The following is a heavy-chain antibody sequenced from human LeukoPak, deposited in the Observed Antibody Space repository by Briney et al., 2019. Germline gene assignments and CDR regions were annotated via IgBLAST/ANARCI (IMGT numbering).Heavy chain of an antibody. V-gene: IGHV1-3*01. CDR2: INAGNGNT. Sequence: ASVKVSCKASGYTFTSYAMHWVRQAPGQRLEWMGWINAGNGNTKYSQEFQGRVTITRDTSASTAYMELSSLRSEDTAVYYCARWRPGIAAVDYWGQGTLVTVSS. D-gene: IGHD6-13*01. CDR1: GYTFTSYA. CDR3: ARWRPGIAAVDY. J-gene: IGHJ4*02.